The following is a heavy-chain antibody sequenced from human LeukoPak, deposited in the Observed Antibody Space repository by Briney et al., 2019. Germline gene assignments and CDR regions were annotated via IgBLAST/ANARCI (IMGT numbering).Heavy chain of an antibody. Sequence: ASVKVSCKASGYTFTSYGISWVRQAPGQGLEWMGWISAYNGNTNYAQKLQGRVTMTTDTSTSTAYMELRSLRSDDTAVYYCARTRRGYCSSTSCHSLGYWGQGTLITVSS. CDR1: GYTFTSYG. D-gene: IGHD2-2*01. V-gene: IGHV1-18*01. J-gene: IGHJ4*02. CDR3: ARTRRGYCSSTSCHSLGY. CDR2: ISAYNGNT.